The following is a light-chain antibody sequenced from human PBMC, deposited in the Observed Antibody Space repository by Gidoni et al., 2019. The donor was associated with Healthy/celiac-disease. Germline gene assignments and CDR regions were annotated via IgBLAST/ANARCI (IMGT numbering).Light chain of an antibody. CDR1: QSVLYSSNNKNY. J-gene: IGKJ2*01. CDR3: QQYYSTPQAT. Sequence: DIVMTQSPYSLAVSLGERATINCKSSQSVLYSSNNKNYLAWYQQKPGQPPKLLIYWASTRESGVPDRFSGSGSGTDFTLTISSLQAEDVAVYYCQQYYSTPQATFGQXTKLEIK. CDR2: WAS. V-gene: IGKV4-1*01.